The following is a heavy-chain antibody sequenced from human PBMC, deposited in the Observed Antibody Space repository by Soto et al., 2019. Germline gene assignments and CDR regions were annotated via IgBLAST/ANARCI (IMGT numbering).Heavy chain of an antibody. CDR3: ASNRYGYTFYDY. CDR2: IYYSGST. D-gene: IGHD5-18*01. J-gene: IGHJ4*02. Sequence: SETLSLTCTVSGGSISSGDYYWSWIRQPPGKGLEWIGYIYYSGSTYYNPSLKSRVTISVDTSKNQFSLKLSSVTAADTAVYYCASNRYGYTFYDYWGQGNLVTVSS. CDR1: GGSISSGDYY. V-gene: IGHV4-30-4*01.